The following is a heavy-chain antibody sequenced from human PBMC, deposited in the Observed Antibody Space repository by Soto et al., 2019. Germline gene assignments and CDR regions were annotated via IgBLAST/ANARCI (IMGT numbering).Heavy chain of an antibody. CDR2: LSSDGSNK. J-gene: IGHJ6*02. CDR1: GFTFSSYG. D-gene: IGHD3-3*01. CDR3: AKGGDFWSGYYFDYYYYGMDV. V-gene: IGHV3-30*18. Sequence: PGWSVRLSCAASGFTFSSYGMHWVRQAPGKGLEWVAVLSSDGSNKYYAASVKARFTISRDNSKNTLYLQMNSLRAEDTAVYYCAKGGDFWSGYYFDYYYYGMDVWGQGTTVTVSS.